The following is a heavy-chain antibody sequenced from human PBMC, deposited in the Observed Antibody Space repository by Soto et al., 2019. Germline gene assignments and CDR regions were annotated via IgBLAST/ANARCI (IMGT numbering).Heavy chain of an antibody. Sequence: GESLKISCKGSGYSFTIYWISWVRQMPGKGLEWMGRIDPSDSYTNYSPSFQGHVTISADKSISTAYLQWSSLKASDTAMYYCARQSPRRDYYYYYGMDVWGQGTTVTVSS. J-gene: IGHJ6*02. D-gene: IGHD6-6*01. V-gene: IGHV5-10-1*01. CDR1: GYSFTIYW. CDR3: ARQSPRRDYYYYYGMDV. CDR2: IDPSDSYT.